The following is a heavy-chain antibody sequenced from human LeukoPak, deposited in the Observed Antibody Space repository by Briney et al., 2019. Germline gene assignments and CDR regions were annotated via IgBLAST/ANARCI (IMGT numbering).Heavy chain of an antibody. CDR3: ARGFYGSGKFGNY. Sequence: PGGSLRLSCAASGFTFSSYWMHWVRQAPGKGLVWVSRINRDGSSTSYADSVKGRFTISRDNAKNTLYLQMNSLRAEDTAVYYCARGFYGSGKFGNYWGQGTLVTVSS. V-gene: IGHV3-74*01. CDR2: INRDGSST. D-gene: IGHD3-10*01. CDR1: GFTFSSYW. J-gene: IGHJ4*02.